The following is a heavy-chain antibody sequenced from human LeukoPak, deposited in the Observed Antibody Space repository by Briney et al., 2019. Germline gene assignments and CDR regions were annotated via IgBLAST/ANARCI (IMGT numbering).Heavy chain of an antibody. CDR1: GGSISTYY. V-gene: IGHV4-59*08. D-gene: IGHD2-8*01. Sequence: PSETLSLTCTVSGGSISTYYWSWIRQPPGKGLEWIGCIYYSGSTNYNPSLKSRVTISVDTSKNQFSLRLSSVTAADTAVYYCARLTNWAFDIWGQGTKVTVSS. CDR2: IYYSGST. J-gene: IGHJ3*02. CDR3: ARLTNWAFDI.